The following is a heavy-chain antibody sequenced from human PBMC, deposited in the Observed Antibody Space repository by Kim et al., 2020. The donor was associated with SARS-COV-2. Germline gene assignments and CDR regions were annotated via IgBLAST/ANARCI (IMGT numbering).Heavy chain of an antibody. Sequence: SETLSLTCTVSGGSISSGGYYWSWIRQHPGKGLEWIGYIYYSGSTYYNPSLKSRVTISVDTSKNQFSLKLSSVTAADTAVYYCAGTYYYDSSGYYKPVSVAFDIWGQGTMVTVSS. V-gene: IGHV4-31*03. J-gene: IGHJ3*02. CDR1: GGSISSGGYY. CDR3: AGTYYYDSSGYYKPVSVAFDI. D-gene: IGHD3-22*01. CDR2: IYYSGST.